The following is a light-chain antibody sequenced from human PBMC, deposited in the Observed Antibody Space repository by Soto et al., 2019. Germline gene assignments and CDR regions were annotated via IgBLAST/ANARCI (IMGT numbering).Light chain of an antibody. Sequence: EIVLTQSPGTLSLSPGDTATLSCRASQTVSNNYLVWYQQKPGQAPSLLIHGASTRAAGIPDRFSGSGSGTDFNLTITRLEPEDFAVYYCQQYGDTPPRTFGQGTKLEIK. CDR1: QTVSNNY. J-gene: IGKJ2*01. V-gene: IGKV3-20*01. CDR2: GAS. CDR3: QQYGDTPPRT.